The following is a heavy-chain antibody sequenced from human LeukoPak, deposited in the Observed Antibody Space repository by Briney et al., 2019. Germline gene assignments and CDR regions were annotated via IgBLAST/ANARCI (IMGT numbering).Heavy chain of an antibody. Sequence: GESLKISCKSSGYSFTTYWIGWVRQMPGKGLEWMGIIYPDDSDTRYRPSFQGQVTISVDKSKSTAYLQWSSLQASDTAMYYCVRHVITPGGTGSGWFDPWGQGTQVTVSS. CDR1: GYSFTTYW. CDR2: IYPDDSDT. D-gene: IGHD1-26*01. CDR3: VRHVITPGGTGSGWFDP. V-gene: IGHV5-51*01. J-gene: IGHJ5*02.